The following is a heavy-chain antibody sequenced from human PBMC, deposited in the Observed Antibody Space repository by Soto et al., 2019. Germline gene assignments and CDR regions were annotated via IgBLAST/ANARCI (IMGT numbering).Heavy chain of an antibody. V-gene: IGHV3-30-3*01. Sequence: QVQLVESGGGVVQPGRSLRLSCAASGFTFSSYAMHWVRQAPGKGLEWVAVISYDGSNKYYADSVKGRFTISRDNSKNTLYRQMNSLIAEDTAVYYCARENDDYYYGMDVWGQGTTVTVSS. CDR1: GFTFSSYA. J-gene: IGHJ6*02. CDR2: ISYDGSNK. CDR3: ARENDDYYYGMDV. D-gene: IGHD1-1*01.